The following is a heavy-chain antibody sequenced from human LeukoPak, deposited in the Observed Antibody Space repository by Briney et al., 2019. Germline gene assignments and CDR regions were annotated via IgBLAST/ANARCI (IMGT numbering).Heavy chain of an antibody. CDR3: ARAHYYYYYMDV. Sequence: ASVKVSCKASGYTFTRYAITWVRQAPGQGPEWVGRISAYNGNTNYAQKFQGRVTITRNTSISTAYMELSSLRSEDTAVYYCARAHYYYYYMDVWGKGTTVTVSS. V-gene: IGHV1-18*01. CDR2: ISAYNGNT. CDR1: GYTFTRYA. J-gene: IGHJ6*03.